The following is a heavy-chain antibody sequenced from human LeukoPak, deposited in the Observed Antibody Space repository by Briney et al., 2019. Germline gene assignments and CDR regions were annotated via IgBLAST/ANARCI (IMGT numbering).Heavy chain of an antibody. Sequence: GGSLRLSCAASGFTFSSYNMNWVRQAPGKGLEWVSSISSSSSYIYYTDSVKGRFTISRDDAKNSLYLQMNSLRAEDTAVYYCARVTLTGYYAFDYWGQGTLVTVSS. J-gene: IGHJ4*02. CDR1: GFTFSSYN. CDR3: ARVTLTGYYAFDY. V-gene: IGHV3-21*01. CDR2: ISSSSSYI. D-gene: IGHD3-9*01.